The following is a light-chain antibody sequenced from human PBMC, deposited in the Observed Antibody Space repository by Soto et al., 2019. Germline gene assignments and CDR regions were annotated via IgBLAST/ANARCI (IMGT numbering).Light chain of an antibody. Sequence: EIVLTQSPVTLSLSPGERATLSCRASQSINNYLAWYQQKPGQPPRLLIYDASNRATAIPVRFSASGSGTDFTLTISSLEPEDSAVYYCQYRGIWPPGATFGGGTKVEIK. J-gene: IGKJ4*01. CDR2: DAS. V-gene: IGKV3-11*01. CDR3: QYRGIWPPGAT. CDR1: QSINNY.